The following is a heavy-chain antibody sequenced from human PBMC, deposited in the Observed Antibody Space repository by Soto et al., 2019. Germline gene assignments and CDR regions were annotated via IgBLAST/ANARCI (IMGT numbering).Heavy chain of an antibody. D-gene: IGHD2-2*01. CDR1: GGTFSSHS. CDR2: IIPIFGTE. V-gene: IGHV1-69*01. Sequence: QVQLVQSGAEVKKPGSSVKASCKVSGGTFSSHSINWVRQAPGQGPEWMGGIIPIFGTENYAQKFQGRVTITADESTSTAYMELSSLTSEDTALYYCSTSVYCSTTRCYYYYGLDVWGQGTTVIASS. CDR3: STSVYCSTTRCYYYYGLDV. J-gene: IGHJ6*02.